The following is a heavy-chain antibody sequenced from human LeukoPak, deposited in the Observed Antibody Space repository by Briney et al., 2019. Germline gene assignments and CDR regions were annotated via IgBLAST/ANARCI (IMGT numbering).Heavy chain of an antibody. Sequence: GGSPRLSCAASGFTFSSYGMHWVRQAPGKGLEWVAVISYDGSNKYYADSVKGRFTISRDNSKNTLYPQMNSLRAEDTAVYYCAKPNRILWYREHSGMDVWGQGTTVTVSS. V-gene: IGHV3-30*18. CDR1: GFTFSSYG. CDR2: ISYDGSNK. D-gene: IGHD3-10*01. CDR3: AKPNRILWYREHSGMDV. J-gene: IGHJ6*02.